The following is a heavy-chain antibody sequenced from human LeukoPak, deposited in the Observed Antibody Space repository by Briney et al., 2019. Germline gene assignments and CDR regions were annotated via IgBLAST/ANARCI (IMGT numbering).Heavy chain of an antibody. CDR2: IYTSGST. CDR3: ARDLCTNGVCYDAFDF. CDR1: GGSMSSGSHY. V-gene: IGHV4-61*02. D-gene: IGHD2-8*01. Sequence: TLSLTCTVSGGSMSSGSHYWRWIRQPAGKGLEWIGRIYTSGSTNYNPSVKSRVTKSVDTAKNMFSLKLRSVPATAPAVYDCARDLCTNGVCYDAFDFWGQGTMV. J-gene: IGHJ3*01.